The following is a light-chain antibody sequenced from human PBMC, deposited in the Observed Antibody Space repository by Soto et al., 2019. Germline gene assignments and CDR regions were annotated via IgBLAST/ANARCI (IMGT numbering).Light chain of an antibody. CDR2: GAS. Sequence: EIVLTQSPGTLSLSPGERATLSCRASQSVSSSYLAWYQQKPGQAPRLLIYGASSRATGIPDRFSGSGSVTEFTLTISRLEPEDFAVYYCQQYGSPSVTFGQGTKMQIK. J-gene: IGKJ1*01. V-gene: IGKV3-20*01. CDR1: QSVSSSY. CDR3: QQYGSPSVT.